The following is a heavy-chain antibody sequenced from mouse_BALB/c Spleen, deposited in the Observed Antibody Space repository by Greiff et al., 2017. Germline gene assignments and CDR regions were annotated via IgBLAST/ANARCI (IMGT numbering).Heavy chain of an antibody. CDR1: GYTFTSYV. J-gene: IGHJ4*01. CDR2: INPYNDGT. Sequence: EVKLMESGPELVKPGASVKMSCKASGYTFTSYVMHWVKQKPGQGLEWIGYINPYNDGTKYNEKFKGKATLTSDKSSSTAYMELSSLTSEDSAVYYCARRRYVDYAMDYWGQGTSVTVSS. V-gene: IGHV1-14*01. CDR3: ARRRYVDYAMDY.